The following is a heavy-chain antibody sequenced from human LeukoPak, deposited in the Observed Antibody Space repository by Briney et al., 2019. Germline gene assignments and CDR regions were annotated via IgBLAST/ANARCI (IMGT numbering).Heavy chain of an antibody. CDR1: GGSFSGYY. CDR3: ARVMVRGVIPYFDY. Sequence: PSETLSLTCAVYGGSFSGYYWSWIRQPPGKGLEWIGEINHSGSTNYNPSLKSRVTISVDTSKNQFSLKLSSVTAADTAVYYCARVMVRGVIPYFDYWGQGTLVTVSS. CDR2: INHSGST. D-gene: IGHD3-10*01. V-gene: IGHV4-34*01. J-gene: IGHJ4*02.